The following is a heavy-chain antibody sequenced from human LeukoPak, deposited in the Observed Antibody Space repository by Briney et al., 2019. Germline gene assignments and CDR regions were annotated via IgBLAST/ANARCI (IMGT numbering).Heavy chain of an antibody. CDR1: GFTFSSYA. V-gene: IGHV3-23*01. Sequence: GGSLRLSCAASGFTFSSYAMSWVRQAPGKGLEWVPAISGSGGSTYYADSVKGRFTISRDNSKNTLYLQMNSLRAEDTAVYYCANWNYAAFDYWGQGTLVTVSS. J-gene: IGHJ4*02. CDR2: ISGSGGST. CDR3: ANWNYAAFDY. D-gene: IGHD1-7*01.